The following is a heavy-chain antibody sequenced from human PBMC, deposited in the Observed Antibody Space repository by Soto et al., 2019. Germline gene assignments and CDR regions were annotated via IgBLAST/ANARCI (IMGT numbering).Heavy chain of an antibody. Sequence: GGSLRVSCAASGFIFSDYYMSWIRQAPGKGLEWVSYISSSGSTIYYADSVKGRFTISRDNAKNSLYLQMNSLRAEDTAVYYCARVERGITIFGVVIPPFDYWGQGT. D-gene: IGHD3-3*01. CDR1: GFIFSDYY. CDR3: ARVERGITIFGVVIPPFDY. CDR2: ISSSGSTI. J-gene: IGHJ4*02. V-gene: IGHV3-11*01.